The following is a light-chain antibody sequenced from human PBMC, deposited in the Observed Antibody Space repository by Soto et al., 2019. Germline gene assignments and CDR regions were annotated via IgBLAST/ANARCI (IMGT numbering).Light chain of an antibody. CDR3: QQYYNWPPYT. CDR1: QSVDTN. Sequence: EVVMTQSPATLSVSPGDRATLSCRASQSVDTNVAWYQQKPGQAPRLLVYGASTRATGIPARFTGFGSGTDFTRTISGLQSDDFAVYYCQQYYNWPPYTFGQGTKRQIK. CDR2: GAS. V-gene: IGKV3-15*01. J-gene: IGKJ2*01.